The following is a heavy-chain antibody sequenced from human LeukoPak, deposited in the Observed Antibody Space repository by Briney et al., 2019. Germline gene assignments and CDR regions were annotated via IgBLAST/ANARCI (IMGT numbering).Heavy chain of an antibody. J-gene: IGHJ4*02. CDR1: RITFSSYA. CDR3: AKKAGSRTDQYPLDY. D-gene: IGHD2-15*01. CDR2: ISGSGGTT. V-gene: IGHV3-23*01. Sequence: GGSLRLSCAASRITFSSYAMSWGRQAPGKGLEWVSVISGSGGTTYYADSVKGRFTISRDNSKNTLYLQMSSLRAEDTAVYYCAKKAGSRTDQYPLDYWGQGTLVTVSS.